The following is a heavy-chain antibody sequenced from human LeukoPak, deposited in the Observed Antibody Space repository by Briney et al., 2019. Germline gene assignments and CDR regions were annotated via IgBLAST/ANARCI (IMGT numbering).Heavy chain of an antibody. CDR2: ISGSGGTT. Sequence: GGSLTLSCPASGFTFSSYAMTWVRQAPGKGLEWVSVISGSGGTTYYADSVKGRFTISRDNSQNTLYLQMNSLRAEDTAVYYCAKDLRSPGFYYFDYWGQGTLVTVSS. CDR1: GFTFSSYA. CDR3: AKDLRSPGFYYFDY. D-gene: IGHD6-25*01. V-gene: IGHV3-23*01. J-gene: IGHJ4*02.